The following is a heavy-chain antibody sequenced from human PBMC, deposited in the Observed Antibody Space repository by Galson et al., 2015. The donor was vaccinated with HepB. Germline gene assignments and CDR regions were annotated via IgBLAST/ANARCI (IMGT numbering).Heavy chain of an antibody. CDR3: ARASTYYDFWSGSTFDY. D-gene: IGHD3-3*01. CDR1: GGTFSSYA. V-gene: IGHV1-18*01. CDR2: ISAYNGNT. J-gene: IGHJ4*02. Sequence: SVKVSCKASGGTFSSYAISWVRQAPGQGLEWMGWISAYNGNTNYAQKLQGRVTMTTDTSTSTAYMELRSLRSEDTAVYYCARASTYYDFWSGSTFDYWGQGTLVTVSS.